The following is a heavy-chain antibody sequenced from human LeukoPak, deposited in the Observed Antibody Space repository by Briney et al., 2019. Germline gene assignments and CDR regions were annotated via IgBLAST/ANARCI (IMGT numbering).Heavy chain of an antibody. D-gene: IGHD4-11*01. CDR3: ARGLTVTTAFDY. V-gene: IGHV4-59*08. CDR1: VDSISIYY. Sequence: PSETLSLTRTVSVDSISIYYWSCMPQPPGKGLEWIGYIYYSGSTNYNPSLKSQVTISLDTSKNQFSLRLSSMTAADTAVYYCARGLTVTTAFDYWGQGTLVTVSS. CDR2: IYYSGST. J-gene: IGHJ4*02.